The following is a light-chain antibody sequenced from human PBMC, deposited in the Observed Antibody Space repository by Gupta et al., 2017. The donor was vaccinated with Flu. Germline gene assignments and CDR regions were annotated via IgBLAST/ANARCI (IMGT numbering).Light chain of an antibody. CDR2: DVT. V-gene: IGLV2-14*01. CDR1: SSDVGGSNY. J-gene: IGLJ1*01. CDR3: SSYTSTNTFYV. Sequence: QSALTQPASVSGSPGQSITISCTGTSSDVGGSNYVSWYQQHPGKAPKLIIYDVTNRPSGVSSRFSGSKSGNTASLTISGLEAEDESDYFCSSYTSTNTFYVFGTGTKATVL.